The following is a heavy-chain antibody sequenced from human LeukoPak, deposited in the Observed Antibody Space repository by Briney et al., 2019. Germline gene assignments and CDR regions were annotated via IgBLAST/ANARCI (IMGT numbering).Heavy chain of an antibody. CDR1: GFTFSRYG. CDR2: IWYDGSNK. Sequence: GRSLRLSCAASGFTFSRYGMHWVRQAPGKGLEWVAVIWYDGSNKYYADSVKGRFTISRDNAKNSLYLQMNSLRAEDTAVYYCARDYSPGTGPDAFDIWGQGTMVTVSS. J-gene: IGHJ3*02. V-gene: IGHV3-33*01. CDR3: ARDYSPGTGPDAFDI. D-gene: IGHD1-1*01.